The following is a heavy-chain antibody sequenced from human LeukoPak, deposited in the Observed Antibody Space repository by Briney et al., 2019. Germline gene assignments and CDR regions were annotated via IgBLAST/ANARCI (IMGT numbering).Heavy chain of an antibody. J-gene: IGHJ3*02. CDR2: ISGSGGST. CDR3: ARGDEGDAFDI. CDR1: GFTFSSYA. V-gene: IGHV3-23*01. Sequence: GGSLRLSCAASGFTFSSYAMNWVRQAPGKGLEWVSGISGSGGSTYYADSVKGRFTISRDNSKNTLYLQMNSLRAEDTAVYYCARGDEGDAFDIWGQGTMVTVSS.